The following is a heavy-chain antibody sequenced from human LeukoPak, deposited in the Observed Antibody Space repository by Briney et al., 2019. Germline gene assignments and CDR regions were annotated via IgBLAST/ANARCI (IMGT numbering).Heavy chain of an antibody. CDR3: ARGASSIGAFDI. D-gene: IGHD6-6*01. V-gene: IGHV4-30-2*01. J-gene: IGHJ3*02. CDR2: IYHSGST. Sequence: SQTLSLTCAVSGGSISSGGYSWSWIRQPSGKGLEWIGYIYHSGSTYYNPSLKSRVTISVDRSKNQFSLKLSSVTAADTAVYYCARGASSIGAFDIWGQGTMVTVSS. CDR1: GGSISSGGYS.